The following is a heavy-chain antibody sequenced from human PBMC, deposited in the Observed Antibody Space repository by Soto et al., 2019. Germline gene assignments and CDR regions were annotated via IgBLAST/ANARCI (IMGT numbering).Heavy chain of an antibody. J-gene: IGHJ6*02. CDR3: ARAYTSTEAMDV. V-gene: IGHV5-51*01. CDR1: GYTFTSYW. D-gene: IGHD6-13*01. CDR2: IYPDDSDT. Sequence: GESLKISCQASGYTFTSYWIAWVRQMPGKGLECMGIIYPDDSDTRYSPSFQGQVTISVDKSINTAYLQWSSLKASDTAMYYCARAYTSTEAMDVWGQGTTVTVSS.